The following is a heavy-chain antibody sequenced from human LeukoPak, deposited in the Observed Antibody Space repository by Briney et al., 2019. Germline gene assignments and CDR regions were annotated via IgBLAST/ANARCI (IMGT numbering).Heavy chain of an antibody. CDR1: GGSISSGGHY. J-gene: IGHJ4*02. CDR3: ATRSAAAQGMYFDY. Sequence: SQTLSLTCTVSGGSISSGGHYWSWIRQHPGKGLEWIGYIYYSGSTYYNPSLKSRVTISVDMSKNQFSLKLSSVTAADTAVYYCATRSAAAQGMYFDYWGQGTLVTVSS. V-gene: IGHV4-31*03. D-gene: IGHD2-2*01. CDR2: IYYSGST.